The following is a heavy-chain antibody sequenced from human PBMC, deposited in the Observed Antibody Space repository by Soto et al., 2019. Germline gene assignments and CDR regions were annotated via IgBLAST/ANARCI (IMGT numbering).Heavy chain of an antibody. CDR1: GFTFSSYA. V-gene: IGHV3-30-3*01. Sequence: GGSLRLSCAASGFTFSSYAMHWVRQAPGKGLEWVAVISYDGSNKYYADSVKGRFTISRDNSKNTLCLQMNSLRAEDTAVYYCARFACSGGGCYPDWYFDLWGRGTLVTVS. CDR3: ARFACSGGGCYPDWYFDL. CDR2: ISYDGSNK. D-gene: IGHD2-15*01. J-gene: IGHJ2*01.